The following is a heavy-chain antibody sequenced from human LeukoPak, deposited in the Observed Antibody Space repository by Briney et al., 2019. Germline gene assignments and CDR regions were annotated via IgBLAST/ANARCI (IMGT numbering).Heavy chain of an antibody. V-gene: IGHV3-23*01. Sequence: GGSLRLSCAASGFTFSTYAMTWVRQAPGKGLERVSSITGSGDGTSAADSVKGRFSISRDNSKNTLYLQMNSLRVEDTAVYYCAKAGLVRGGALDSWGQGTLVTVSS. CDR3: AKAGLVRGGALDS. CDR2: ITGSGDGT. CDR1: GFTFSTYA. D-gene: IGHD4/OR15-4a*01. J-gene: IGHJ4*02.